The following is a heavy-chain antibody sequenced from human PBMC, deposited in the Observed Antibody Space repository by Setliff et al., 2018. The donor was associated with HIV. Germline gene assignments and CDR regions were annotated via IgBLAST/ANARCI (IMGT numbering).Heavy chain of an antibody. V-gene: IGHV4-59*08. CDR2: IYIYNSGST. D-gene: IGHD2-21*01. CDR3: ARQVTVVGYFETAAGSFNY. CDR1: GGSFSGCY. Sequence: SETLSLTCSVSGGSFSGCYWSWIRQPPGKGLEWIGYIYIYNSGSTNYNPSLTSRVTISVDTSRNQFSLKVRSVTAADTAVYYCARQVTVVGYFETAAGSFNYWGPGTLVTVSS. J-gene: IGHJ4*02.